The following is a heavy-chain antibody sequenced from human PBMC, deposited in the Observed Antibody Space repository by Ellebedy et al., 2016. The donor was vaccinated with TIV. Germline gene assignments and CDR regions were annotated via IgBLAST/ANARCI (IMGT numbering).Heavy chain of an antibody. V-gene: IGHV3-21*01. D-gene: IGHD3-22*01. J-gene: IGHJ4*02. CDR3: AKASHDSSGYYYDYFDN. CDR1: GFPFSSYN. Sequence: GESLKISCAVSGFPFSSYNMNWIRQAPGKGLEWVSAVNSVSTSMFYADSVKGRFTVSRDNAKNSLYLQMNNLRAEDTAVYYCAKASHDSSGYYYDYFDNWGQGTLVTVSS. CDR2: VNSVSTSM.